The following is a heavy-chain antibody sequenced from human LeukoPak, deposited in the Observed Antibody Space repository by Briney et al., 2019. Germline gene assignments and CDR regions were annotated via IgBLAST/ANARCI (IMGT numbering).Heavy chain of an antibody. CDR2: ISAYNGNT. Sequence: ASVKVSCKASGYTFTSYGISWVRQAPGQGLEWMGWISAYNGNTNYAQKFQGRVTMTTDTSTSTAYMELRSLRSDDTAVYYCARTHYDSSLDAFDIWGQGTMVTVSS. CDR3: ARTHYDSSLDAFDI. J-gene: IGHJ3*02. CDR1: GYTFTSYG. V-gene: IGHV1-18*01. D-gene: IGHD3-22*01.